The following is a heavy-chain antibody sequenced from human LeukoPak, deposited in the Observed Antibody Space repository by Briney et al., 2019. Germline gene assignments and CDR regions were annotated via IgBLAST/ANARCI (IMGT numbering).Heavy chain of an antibody. CDR3: ARDGAYSGYEYDY. D-gene: IGHD5-12*01. CDR1: GGSIISGSYY. Sequence: SQTLSLTCTVSGGSIISGSYYWSWIRQPAGKGLEWIGHVSTSGSPNFNPSLKSRVTISVDTSKNQFSLKLNSVTAADTAVYYCARDGAYSGYEYDYWGQGTLVTVSS. J-gene: IGHJ4*02. V-gene: IGHV4-61*09. CDR2: VSTSGSP.